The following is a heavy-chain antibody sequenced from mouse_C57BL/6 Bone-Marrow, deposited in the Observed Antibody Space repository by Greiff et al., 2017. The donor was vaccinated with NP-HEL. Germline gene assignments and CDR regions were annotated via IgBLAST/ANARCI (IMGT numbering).Heavy chain of an antibody. CDR3: AGTRVVATGYYFDY. Sequence: EVQLQQSGPELVKPGASVKISCKASGYTFTDYYMNWVKQSHGKSLEWIGDINPNNGGTSYNQKFKGKATLTVDKSSSTAYMELRSLTSEDSAVYYCAGTRVVATGYYFDYWGQGTTLTVSS. V-gene: IGHV1-26*01. CDR2: INPNNGGT. D-gene: IGHD1-1*01. CDR1: GYTFTDYY. J-gene: IGHJ2*01.